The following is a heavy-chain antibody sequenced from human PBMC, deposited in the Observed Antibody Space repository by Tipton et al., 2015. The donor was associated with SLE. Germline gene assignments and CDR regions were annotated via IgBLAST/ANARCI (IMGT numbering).Heavy chain of an antibody. V-gene: IGHV3-23*01. D-gene: IGHD1-1*01. CDR3: AKFEKTNDLYLDS. Sequence: SLRLSCAASGFTFSTFSMHWVRQAPGKGLEWVSAISGGGGSTYYADFVKGRFSISLDKSKKTLFLQMNSLRVDDTATYYCAKFEKTNDLYLDSWGQGTLVSVSS. CDR1: GFTFSTFS. J-gene: IGHJ4*02. CDR2: ISGGGGST.